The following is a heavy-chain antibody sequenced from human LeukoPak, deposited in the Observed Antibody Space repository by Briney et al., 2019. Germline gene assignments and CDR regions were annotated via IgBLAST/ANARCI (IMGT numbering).Heavy chain of an antibody. CDR2: ITADGGGT. V-gene: IGHV3-23*01. Sequence: GSLRLSCAASGFSFGSSVMSWVRQAPGKGLEWVSAITADGGGTNHADPVKGRFTISRDNSKSTLYLQMNSLRAEDTAVYYCVKEDHYGDYVQIDHWGQGTLVTVSS. CDR3: VKEDHYGDYVQIDH. J-gene: IGHJ4*02. CDR1: GFSFGSSV. D-gene: IGHD4-17*01.